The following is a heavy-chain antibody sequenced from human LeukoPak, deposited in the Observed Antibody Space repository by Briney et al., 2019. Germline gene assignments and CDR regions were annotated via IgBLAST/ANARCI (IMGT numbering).Heavy chain of an antibody. D-gene: IGHD3-10*01. CDR2: ISDSGST. CDR3: ASGGYYGSGAFHI. CDR1: GFTFSSYS. V-gene: IGHV4-59*01. Sequence: GSLRLSCAASGFTFSSYSMNWVRQAPGKGLEWVGYISDSGSTNYSPSLKSRVTISEDTSKNQFYLKLSSVTAADTAVYYCASGGYYGSGAFHIWGQGTMVTVAS. J-gene: IGHJ3*02.